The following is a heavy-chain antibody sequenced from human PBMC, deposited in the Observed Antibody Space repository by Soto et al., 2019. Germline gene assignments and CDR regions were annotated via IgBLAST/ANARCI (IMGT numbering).Heavy chain of an antibody. D-gene: IGHD6-13*01. V-gene: IGHV1-18*01. CDR3: TRRSAPWYSTWTEDFDF. J-gene: IGHJ4*02. CDR1: GYMFTSYG. Sequence: QVQLVQSGAEVKKPGASVKVSCKASGYMFTSYGISWVRQAPGQGLEGMGWISTYNGNTDYAQKLQGRFTMTTDTSTSTAYMELRTLRSDDTAVYYCTRRSAPWYSTWTEDFDFWCQGTLVTVSS. CDR2: ISTYNGNT.